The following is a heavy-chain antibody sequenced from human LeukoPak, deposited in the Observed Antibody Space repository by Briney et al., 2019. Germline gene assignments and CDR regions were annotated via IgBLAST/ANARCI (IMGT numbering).Heavy chain of an antibody. D-gene: IGHD2-2*01. CDR2: FDPEDGET. CDR1: GYTLTELS. Sequence: GASVTVSCKVSGYTLTELSMHWVRQAPGKGLEWMGGFDPEDGETIYAQKFQGRVTMTEDTSTDTAYMELSSLRSEDTAVYYCATSRFLVPAAMGGSYFDYWGQGTLVTVSS. CDR3: ATSRFLVPAAMGGSYFDY. J-gene: IGHJ4*02. V-gene: IGHV1-24*01.